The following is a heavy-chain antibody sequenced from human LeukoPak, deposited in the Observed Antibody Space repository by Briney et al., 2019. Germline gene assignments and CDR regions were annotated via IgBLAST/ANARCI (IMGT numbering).Heavy chain of an antibody. J-gene: IGHJ5*02. CDR3: ARVTYSGPQSLNWFDP. Sequence: GASVKVSCKASGYTFTGYYMHWVRQAPGQGLEWMGWINPNSGGTNYAQKFQGRVTMTRDTSISTAYMELSRLRSDDTAVYYCARVTYSGPQSLNWFDPWGQGTLVTVSS. CDR1: GYTFTGYY. V-gene: IGHV1-2*02. CDR2: INPNSGGT. D-gene: IGHD2-15*01.